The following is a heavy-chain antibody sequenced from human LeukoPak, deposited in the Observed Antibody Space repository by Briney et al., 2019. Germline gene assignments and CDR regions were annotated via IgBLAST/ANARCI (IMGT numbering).Heavy chain of an antibody. CDR2: IYPGDSDT. J-gene: IGHJ4*02. CDR1: GYSFTTYW. V-gene: IGHV5-51*01. D-gene: IGHD2/OR15-2a*01. CDR3: ARHPHFPYITSSDY. Sequence: GESLKISCKGSGYSFTTYWIGWVRQVPGKGLEWMGIIYPGDSDTRYSPSFQGQVTISADKSISTAYLQWSSLKASDSAMYYCARHPHFPYITSSDYWGQGTRVTVSS.